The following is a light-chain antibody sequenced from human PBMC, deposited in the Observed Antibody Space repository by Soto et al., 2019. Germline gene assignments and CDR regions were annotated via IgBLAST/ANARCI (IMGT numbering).Light chain of an antibody. CDR3: QSYDSTTPVV. J-gene: IGLJ2*01. Sequence: NFMLTQPHSVSESPGKTVTISCTRSSGNIGNNYVQWYQQRPGSAPTTLIYEDDQRPSGVPDRFSGSIDRSSNSASLTISGLKTEDEADYYCQSYDSTTPVVFGGGTKLTVL. CDR1: SGNIGNNY. CDR2: EDD. V-gene: IGLV6-57*04.